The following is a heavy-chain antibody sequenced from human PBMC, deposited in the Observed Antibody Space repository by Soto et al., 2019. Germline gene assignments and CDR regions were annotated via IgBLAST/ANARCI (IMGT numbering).Heavy chain of an antibody. Sequence: GWSLRLSCAASGFTFSSYAMHWVRQAPGKGLEWVKVISYDGSNKYYADSVKGRFTISRDNSKNTLYLQMNSLRAEDTAVYYCARDPLWGTAMVLWYFDLWGRGTLVTVSS. CDR1: GFTFSSYA. V-gene: IGHV3-30-3*01. CDR3: ARDPLWGTAMVLWYFDL. J-gene: IGHJ2*01. D-gene: IGHD5-18*01. CDR2: ISYDGSNK.